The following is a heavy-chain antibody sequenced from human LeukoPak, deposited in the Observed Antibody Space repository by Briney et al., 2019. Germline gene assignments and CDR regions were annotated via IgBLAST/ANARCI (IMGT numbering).Heavy chain of an antibody. CDR1: GFTFSKYG. CDR3: ARDRAAWFVDY. V-gene: IGHV3-33*01. J-gene: IGHJ4*02. CDR2: IWHDGRNK. Sequence: PGRSLRLSCAASGFTFSKYGMHWVRQAPGKGLEWVAVIWHDGRNKYYADSVKGRFTISRDNSKNTLYLQMNSLRAEDTAVYYCARDRAAWFVDYWGQGTLVTVSS. D-gene: IGHD3-10*01.